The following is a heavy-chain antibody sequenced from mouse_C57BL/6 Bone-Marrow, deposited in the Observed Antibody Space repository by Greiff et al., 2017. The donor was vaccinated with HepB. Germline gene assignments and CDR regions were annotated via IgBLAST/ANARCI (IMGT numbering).Heavy chain of an antibody. Sequence: VQLQQSGAELVRPGASVTLSCKASGYTFTDYEMHWVKQTPVHGLEWIGAIDPETGGTAYNQKFKGKAILTADKSSSTAYMELRSLTSEDSAVYYWTRGDYGRGFAYWGQGTLVTVSA. CDR3: TRGDYGRGFAY. D-gene: IGHD1-1*01. J-gene: IGHJ3*01. CDR2: IDPETGGT. V-gene: IGHV1-15*01. CDR1: GYTFTDYE.